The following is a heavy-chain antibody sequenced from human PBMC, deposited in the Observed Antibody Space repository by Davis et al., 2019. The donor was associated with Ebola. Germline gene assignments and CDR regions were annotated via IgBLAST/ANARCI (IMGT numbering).Heavy chain of an antibody. CDR2: ISYDGSNK. V-gene: IGHV3-30*18. CDR1: GFTFSSYG. D-gene: IGHD1-26*01. Sequence: PGGSLRLSCAASGFTFSSYGMHWVRQAPGKGLEWVAVISYDGSNKYYADSVKGRFTISRDNSKSTLYLQMSSLRADDTAVYYCAKDSRGGGLPPRYGVDVWGQGTTVTVSS. CDR3: AKDSRGGGLPPRYGVDV. J-gene: IGHJ6*02.